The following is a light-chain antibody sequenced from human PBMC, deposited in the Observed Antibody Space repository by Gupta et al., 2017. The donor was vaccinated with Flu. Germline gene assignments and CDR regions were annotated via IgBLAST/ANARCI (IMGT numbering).Light chain of an antibody. CDR1: LDITTY. CDR2: EAT. Sequence: PATLSLSPGERATLSCRASLDITTYLAWYQQKPGQTPRLLIYEATTRASGIPARFSGSGSGTDFTLIIDNLQPEDFAVYYCQQRNNWLITFGQGTRLEIK. CDR3: QQRNNWLIT. J-gene: IGKJ5*01. V-gene: IGKV3-11*01.